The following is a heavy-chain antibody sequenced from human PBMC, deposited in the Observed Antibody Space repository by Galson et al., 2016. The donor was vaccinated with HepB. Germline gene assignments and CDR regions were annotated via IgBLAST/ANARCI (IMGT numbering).Heavy chain of an antibody. CDR2: IWPDGSKQ. V-gene: IGHV3-33*01. CDR3: SRLEWALGPWFDY. Sequence: SLRLSCAASGFSFSTYGMHWIRQTPAKGLECVAVIWPDGSKQLYADSVKGRFTISRDNSKNTLYLQMNSLRVDDTAVYYCSRLEWALGPWFDYWGQGSLGTVSS. J-gene: IGHJ4*02. D-gene: IGHD1-26*01. CDR1: GFSFSTYG.